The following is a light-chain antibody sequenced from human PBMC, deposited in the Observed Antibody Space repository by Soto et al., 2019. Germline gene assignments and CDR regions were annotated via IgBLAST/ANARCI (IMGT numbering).Light chain of an antibody. Sequence: QPVLTQSPSASASLGASVKLTSILSSGHSNYAIAWHQQQSEKGPRYLMKLNSDGSHSKGDGIPDRFSGSSSGAERYLTISSLQSEDEADYYCQTWGSGIVVFGGGTKLTVL. CDR3: QTWGSGIVV. J-gene: IGLJ2*01. CDR1: SGHSNYA. V-gene: IGLV4-69*01. CDR2: LNSDGSH.